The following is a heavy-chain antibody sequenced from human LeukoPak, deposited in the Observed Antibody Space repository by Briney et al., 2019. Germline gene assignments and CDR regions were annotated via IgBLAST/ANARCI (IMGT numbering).Heavy chain of an antibody. CDR1: GYTFTRYY. CDR2: INPSGGST. CDR3: ARVKPNYYDSSAYGTFDI. Sequence: ASVEVACKASGYTFTRYYMHWVRQAPGQGLEWMGIINPSGGSTSYAQKFQGRVTMTRDTFTSTVYMELSSLRSEDTAVYYCARVKPNYYDSSAYGTFDIWGQGTMVTVSS. D-gene: IGHD3-22*01. V-gene: IGHV1-46*01. J-gene: IGHJ3*02.